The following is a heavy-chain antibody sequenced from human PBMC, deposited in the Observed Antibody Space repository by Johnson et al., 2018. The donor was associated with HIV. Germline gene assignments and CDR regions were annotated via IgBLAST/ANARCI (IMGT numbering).Heavy chain of an antibody. Sequence: VQLVESGGGVVQPGRSLRLSCAASGFTFSSYGMHWVRQAPGRGLEWVGRIKSEVDDGTTDYAAPVKGRFAISRDDSKHMLYLQMNSLKTEDTAVYYCTTDGGLGSFDIWGQGTMVAVSS. CDR3: TTDGGLGSFDI. D-gene: IGHD7-27*01. CDR1: GFTFSSYG. J-gene: IGHJ3*02. V-gene: IGHV3-15*01. CDR2: IKSEVDDGTT.